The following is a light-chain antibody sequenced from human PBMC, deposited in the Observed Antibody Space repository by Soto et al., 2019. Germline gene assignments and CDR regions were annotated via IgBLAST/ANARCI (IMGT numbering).Light chain of an antibody. Sequence: QSVLTEPASVSGSPWQSITISCTGTSSDFGGYNYVSWYQQHPGKAPKLMIYEVSNRPSGVSNRFSGSKSGNTASLTISGLQAEDEADYYCSSYTSSSTLYVFGTGTKVTVL. CDR1: SSDFGGYNY. CDR3: SSYTSSSTLYV. CDR2: EVS. J-gene: IGLJ1*01. V-gene: IGLV2-14*01.